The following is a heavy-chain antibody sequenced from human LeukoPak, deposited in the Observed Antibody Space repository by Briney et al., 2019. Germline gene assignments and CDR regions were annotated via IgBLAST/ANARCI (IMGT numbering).Heavy chain of an antibody. Sequence: GGSLRLSCAASGFTFSSYAMHWVRQAPGKGLEYVSAISSNGGSTYYANSVKGRFTISRDNSKNTLYLQMGSLRAEDMAVYYCARGRWGYYYYYGMDVWGQGTTVTVSS. V-gene: IGHV3-64*01. CDR3: ARGRWGYYYYYGMDV. CDR1: GFTFSSYA. CDR2: ISSNGGST. J-gene: IGHJ6*02. D-gene: IGHD7-27*01.